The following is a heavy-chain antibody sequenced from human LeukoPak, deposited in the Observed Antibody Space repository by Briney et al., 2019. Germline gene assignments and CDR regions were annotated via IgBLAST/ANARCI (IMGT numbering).Heavy chain of an antibody. CDR3: AKDLGYYYDSRGCHYFDY. D-gene: IGHD3-22*01. V-gene: IGHV3-23*01. J-gene: IGHJ4*02. Sequence: SGGSLRLSCAASGFTFSSYGMSWVRQAPGKGLEWVSAISGSGGSTYYADSVKGRFTISRDNSKNTLYLQMNSLRAEDTAVYYCAKDLGYYYDSRGCHYFDYWGQGTLVTVSS. CDR2: ISGSGGST. CDR1: GFTFSSYG.